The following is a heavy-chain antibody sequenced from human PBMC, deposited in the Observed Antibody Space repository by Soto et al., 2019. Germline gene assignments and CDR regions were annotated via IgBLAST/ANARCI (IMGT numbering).Heavy chain of an antibody. CDR3: ARDFDVNTALDYWYFDL. CDR1: GGSTSGNY. J-gene: IGHJ2*01. V-gene: IGHV4-4*07. Sequence: QVQLQESGPGPVKASETLSLTCTLSGGSTSGNYWSWIRQPAGKGLEWIGRIYSSGRTHYNPSLTGRVTMSVSTNHFSLKLNSVTAADTAVYYCARDFDVNTALDYWYFDLWGRGTLVTVSS. D-gene: IGHD5-18*01. CDR2: IYSSGRT.